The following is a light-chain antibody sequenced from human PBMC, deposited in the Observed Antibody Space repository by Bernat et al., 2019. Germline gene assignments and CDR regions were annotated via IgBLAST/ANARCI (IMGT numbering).Light chain of an antibody. CDR1: SGDVGGYNY. Sequence: QSAPTQPRSVSGSPGQSVTISCTGSSGDVGGYNYVSWYQQHPGKAPKLMIYDVSKRPSGVPDRFSGSKSGNTASLTISGLQAEDEADYYCCSYAGSYTYVFATGTKVTVL. CDR3: CSYAGSYTYV. J-gene: IGLJ1*01. CDR2: DVS. V-gene: IGLV2-11*01.